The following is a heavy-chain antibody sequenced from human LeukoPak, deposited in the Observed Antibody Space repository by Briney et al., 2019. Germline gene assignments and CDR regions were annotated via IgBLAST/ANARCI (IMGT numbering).Heavy chain of an antibody. J-gene: IGHJ4*02. Sequence: ASVKVSCKASGYTFTSYYMHWVRQAPGQGLEWMGIINPSGGSTSYAQKFQGRVTMTRDTSTSTAYMELRSLRSEDTAVYYCARDPQAYCGGDCYSDEGPFDYWGQGTLVTVSS. CDR1: GYTFTSYY. D-gene: IGHD2-21*02. CDR2: INPSGGST. V-gene: IGHV1-46*01. CDR3: ARDPQAYCGGDCYSDEGPFDY.